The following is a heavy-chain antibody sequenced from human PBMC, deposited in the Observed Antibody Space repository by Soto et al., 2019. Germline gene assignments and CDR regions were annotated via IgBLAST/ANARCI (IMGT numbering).Heavy chain of an antibody. CDR3: AKSLLFVDHGYMDV. Sequence: QVQLVQSGAELKKPGSSVKVSCEASGGSFTSYSFTWVRQAPGQGLEWMGRIIPIQGKANYALKFQDRVTITADTSTRTVYMELTSLRPEDTAVYFCAKSLLFVDHGYMDVWGKGTTVTVSS. V-gene: IGHV1-69*02. D-gene: IGHD2-21*01. CDR1: GGSFTSYS. J-gene: IGHJ6*03. CDR2: IIPIQGKA.